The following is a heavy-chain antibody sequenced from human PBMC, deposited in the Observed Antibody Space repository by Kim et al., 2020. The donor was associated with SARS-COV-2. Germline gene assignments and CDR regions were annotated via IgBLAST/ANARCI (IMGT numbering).Heavy chain of an antibody. CDR3: ARGGGDLYYFDY. CDR1: GFTFSSYS. Sequence: GGSLRLSCAASGFTFSSYSMNWVRQAPGKGLEWVSSISSSSSYIYYADSVKGRFTISRDNAKNSLYLQMNSLRAEDTAVYYCARGGGDLYYFDYWGQGTLVTVSS. CDR2: ISSSSSYI. V-gene: IGHV3-21*01. J-gene: IGHJ4*02. D-gene: IGHD4-17*01.